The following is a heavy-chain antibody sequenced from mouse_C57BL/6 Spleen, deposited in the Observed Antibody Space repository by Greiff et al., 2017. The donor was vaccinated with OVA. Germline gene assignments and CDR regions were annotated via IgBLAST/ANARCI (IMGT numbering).Heavy chain of an antibody. Sequence: QVQLKQPGAELVKPGASVKMSCKASGYTFTSYWITWVKQRPGQGLEWIGDLYPGSGSTNYNEKFKSKATLTVDTSSSTAYMQLSSLTSEDSAVYYCARFYSNYPYAMDYWGQGTSVTVSS. CDR2: LYPGSGST. CDR1: GYTFTSYW. CDR3: ARFYSNYPYAMDY. V-gene: IGHV1-55*01. J-gene: IGHJ4*01. D-gene: IGHD2-5*01.